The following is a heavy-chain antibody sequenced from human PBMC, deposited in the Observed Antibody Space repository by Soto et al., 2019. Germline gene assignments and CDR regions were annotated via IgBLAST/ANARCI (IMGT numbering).Heavy chain of an antibody. Sequence: SGGPLRLSCAGSGFTFSSYSMNWVRQAPGKGLEWISYISTTSSSIYYADSVKGRFTISRDNAKNSLFLQMNSLRDEDTAVYYCARKGVAFDYWGQGALVTVSS. CDR2: ISTTSSSI. CDR3: ARKGVAFDY. J-gene: IGHJ4*02. CDR1: GFTFSSYS. D-gene: IGHD3-3*01. V-gene: IGHV3-48*02.